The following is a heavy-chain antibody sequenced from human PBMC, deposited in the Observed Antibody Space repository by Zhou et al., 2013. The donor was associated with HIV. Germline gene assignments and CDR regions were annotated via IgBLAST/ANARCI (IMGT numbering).Heavy chain of an antibody. CDR2: MNPNSGNT. D-gene: IGHD2-15*01. Sequence: QVQLVQSGAEVKNPGASVKVSCKASGYTFSTYEINWVRQAPGQGLEWMGWMNPNSGNTGYAQKFHGRVTMTRNTSISTAYMELSSLRSEDTAVYYCASTTNVVVVAGDAFDIWGQGTMVTVSS. V-gene: IGHV1-8*01. CDR3: ASTTNVVVVAGDAFDI. CDR1: GYTFSTYE. J-gene: IGHJ3*02.